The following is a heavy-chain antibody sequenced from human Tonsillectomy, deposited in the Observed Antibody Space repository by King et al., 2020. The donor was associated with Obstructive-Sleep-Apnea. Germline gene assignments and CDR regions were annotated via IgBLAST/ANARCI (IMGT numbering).Heavy chain of an antibody. CDR3: ARVQVYGDYPIPTLGLDP. D-gene: IGHD4-17*01. Sequence: VQLVESGGGLVQPGGSLRLSCAASGFTFSGYSMNWVRQAPGNGLEWISYISSSSSTIYYADSVKGRFTVSRDNAKNSLSLQMNSLRAEDTAVYYCARVQVYGDYPIPTLGLDPWGQGTLVTVSS. V-gene: IGHV3-48*01. J-gene: IGHJ5*02. CDR1: GFTFSGYS. CDR2: ISSSSSTI.